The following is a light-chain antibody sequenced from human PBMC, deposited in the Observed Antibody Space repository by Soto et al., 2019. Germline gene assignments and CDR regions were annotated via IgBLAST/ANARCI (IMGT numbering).Light chain of an antibody. CDR2: EAS. V-gene: IGKV3-11*01. J-gene: IGKJ1*01. Sequence: EIVLTQSPCTLSWYPRDRATLSCMASQRVSTFLAWYQQRPGQAPRLLISEASNRATGIPARFSGSGSGTDSTLTISSLEPEDFAVYYCQQSHNWPRTFGQGTKVDIK. CDR3: QQSHNWPRT. CDR1: QRVSTF.